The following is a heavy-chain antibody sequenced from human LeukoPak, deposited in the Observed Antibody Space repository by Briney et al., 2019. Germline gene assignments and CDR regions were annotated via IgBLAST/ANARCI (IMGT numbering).Heavy chain of an antibody. CDR3: ARGGTVTTNNWFDP. D-gene: IGHD4-17*01. J-gene: IGHJ5*02. Sequence: ASVKVSCKASGYTFTGYYMHWVRQAPGQGLEWMGRINPNSGGTNYAQKFQGRVTMTRDTSIRTAYMELSRLRSDDTAVYYCARGGTVTTNNWFDPWGQGTLVTVSS. CDR1: GYTFTGYY. V-gene: IGHV1-2*06. CDR2: INPNSGGT.